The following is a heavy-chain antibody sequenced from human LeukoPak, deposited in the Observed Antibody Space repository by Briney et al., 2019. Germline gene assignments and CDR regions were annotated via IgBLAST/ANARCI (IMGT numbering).Heavy chain of an antibody. D-gene: IGHD6-19*01. CDR2: ISGSGGST. V-gene: IGHV3-23*01. CDR3: AKAPVAPKYYFDY. Sequence: GGSLRLSCAVSGFTFSSYAMSWVRQAPGKGLEWVSAISGSGGSTYYADSVKGRFTISRDNSKNTRYLQMNSLRAENTAGYHCAKAPVAPKYYFDYWGQGTLVTVSS. CDR1: GFTFSSYA. J-gene: IGHJ4*02.